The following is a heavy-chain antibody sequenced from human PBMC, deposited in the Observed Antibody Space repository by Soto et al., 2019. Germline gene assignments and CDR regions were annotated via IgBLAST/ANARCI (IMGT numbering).Heavy chain of an antibody. CDR3: AREGLVDDYGGNSCFTQRWYFDY. V-gene: IGHV1-69*06. Sequence: QVQLVQSGAEVKKPGSSVKVSCKASGGTFSSYAISWVRQAPGQGLEWMGGIIPIFGTANYAQKVQGRVTITADKSTSTAYMELSSLRSEDTAVYYCAREGLVDDYGGNSCFTQRWYFDYWGQGTLVTVSS. D-gene: IGHD4-17*01. J-gene: IGHJ4*02. CDR2: IIPIFGTA. CDR1: GGTFSSYA.